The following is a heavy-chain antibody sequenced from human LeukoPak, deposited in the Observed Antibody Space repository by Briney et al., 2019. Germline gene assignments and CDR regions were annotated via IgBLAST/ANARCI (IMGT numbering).Heavy chain of an antibody. Sequence: PSETLSLTCTVSGVSISNFYWSWIRQPPGKGLEWIGGINRSGSTNYNPSLKSRVTISVDTSKNQFSLKLSSVTAADTAVYYCARALDYYDSSGYLHSFDYWGQGTLVTVSS. CDR1: GVSISNFY. J-gene: IGHJ4*02. V-gene: IGHV4-34*01. CDR2: INRSGST. D-gene: IGHD3-22*01. CDR3: ARALDYYDSSGYLHSFDY.